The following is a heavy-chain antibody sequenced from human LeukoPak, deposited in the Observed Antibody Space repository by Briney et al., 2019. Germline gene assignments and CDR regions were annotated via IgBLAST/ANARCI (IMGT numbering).Heavy chain of an antibody. J-gene: IGHJ4*02. CDR3: AKTFWSGYYTTLAFDY. CDR2: ISGSGGST. CDR1: GFTFSSYA. Sequence: GGSLRLPCAASGFTFSSYAMSWVRQAPGKGLEWVSAISGSGGSTYYADSVKGRFTISRDNSKNTLYLQMNSLRAEDTAVYYCAKTFWSGYYTTLAFDYWGQGTLVTVSS. V-gene: IGHV3-23*01. D-gene: IGHD3-3*01.